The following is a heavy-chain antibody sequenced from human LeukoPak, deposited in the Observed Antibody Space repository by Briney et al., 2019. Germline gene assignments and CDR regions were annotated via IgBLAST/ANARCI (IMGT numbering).Heavy chain of an antibody. CDR3: AKVPGAMIVVGY. D-gene: IGHD3-22*01. J-gene: IGHJ4*02. CDR1: GFTFSSYA. Sequence: GGSLRLSCAASGFTFSSYAMSWVRQAPGKGLEWVSAISGSGGSTYYADSVKGRFTISRDNSKNTLYLQMNSLRAEDTAVYYRAKVPGAMIVVGYWGQGTLVTVSS. V-gene: IGHV3-23*01. CDR2: ISGSGGST.